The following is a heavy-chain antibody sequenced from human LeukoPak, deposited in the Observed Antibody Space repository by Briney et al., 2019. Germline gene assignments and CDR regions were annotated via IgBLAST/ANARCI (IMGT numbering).Heavy chain of an antibody. V-gene: IGHV4-34*01. J-gene: IGHJ2*01. D-gene: IGHD3-16*02. CDR3: ARGPKGYRYGCFEL. CDR1: GGSFSGYY. Sequence: SETLSLTCAVYGGSFSGYYWSWIRQPPGKGLEWIGEINHSGSTNYNPSLKSRVTISVDTSKNQFSLKLSSVTAADTAVYYCARGPKGYRYGCFELWGRGTLVTVSS. CDR2: INHSGST.